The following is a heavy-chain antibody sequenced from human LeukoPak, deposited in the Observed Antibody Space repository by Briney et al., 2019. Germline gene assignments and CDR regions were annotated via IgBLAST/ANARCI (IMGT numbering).Heavy chain of an antibody. CDR3: ARRLGVIARDAYDI. V-gene: IGHV4-38-2*01. CDR1: GYSISSVYH. J-gene: IGHJ3*02. CDR2: IHHSRTT. D-gene: IGHD2-21*01. Sequence: SETLSLTCAVSGYSISSVYHWGWIRQPPGKGLEWIGYIHHSRTTDYNPSLKSRVIILVDTTKNQFSLKVGSLTAADTAVYYCARRLGVIARDAYDIWGQGTMVIVSS.